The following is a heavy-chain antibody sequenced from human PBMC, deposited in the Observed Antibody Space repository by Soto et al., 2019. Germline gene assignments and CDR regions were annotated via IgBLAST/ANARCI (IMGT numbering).Heavy chain of an antibody. Sequence: ASVKVSCKTSGYTFYSYDITWVRQAPGQGLEWMGTTSAYNGDSVFAQNLQGRVTMTIDKSTATAYMDLKNLTSDDTAVYYCARARATVTTERALGYWGRGTLVAVSS. D-gene: IGHD4-17*01. CDR2: TSAYNGDS. V-gene: IGHV1-18*01. J-gene: IGHJ4*02. CDR3: ARARATVTTERALGY. CDR1: GYTFYSYD.